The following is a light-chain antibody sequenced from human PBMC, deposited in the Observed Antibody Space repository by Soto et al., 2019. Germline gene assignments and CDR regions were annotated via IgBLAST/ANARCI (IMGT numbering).Light chain of an antibody. J-gene: IGLJ1*01. CDR1: ISDVGDYNY. V-gene: IGLV2-14*01. CDR3: SSYTSSSTYV. CDR2: EVN. Sequence: QSLLTLPASVSGSPGQSITISCTGAISDVGDYNYVSWYQHHPGKAPKLLIYEVNNRPSGVSDRFSGSKSGNVASLTISWLQAEDEADYYCSSYTSSSTYVFGTGTKVTVL.